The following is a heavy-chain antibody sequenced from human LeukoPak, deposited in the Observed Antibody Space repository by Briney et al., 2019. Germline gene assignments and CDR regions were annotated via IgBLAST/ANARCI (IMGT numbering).Heavy chain of an antibody. CDR1: GGSISSYY. V-gene: IGHV4-59*01. D-gene: IGHD3-22*01. CDR2: IYYSGST. J-gene: IGHJ3*02. CDR3: ARGTYSSGRCDVFDI. Sequence: SETLSLTCTVSGGSISSYYWSWIRQPPGKGLEWIGYIYYSGSTNYNPSLKSRVTISVDTSKNQFSLKLSSVTAADTAVYYCARGTYSSGRCDVFDIWGQGTMVAVCS.